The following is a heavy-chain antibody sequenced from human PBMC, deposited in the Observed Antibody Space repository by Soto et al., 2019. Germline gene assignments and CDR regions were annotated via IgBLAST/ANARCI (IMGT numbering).Heavy chain of an antibody. Sequence: EVQLVESGGGLVQPGGSLRLSCAASGFTFSSYWMSWVRQAPGKGLEWVANIKQDGSEKYYVDSVKGRFTISRDNAKNSLYLQMNSLRAEDTAVYYCARGSERIVVVPAAIVSYFDYWGQGTLVTVSS. CDR1: GFTFSSYW. V-gene: IGHV3-7*01. CDR2: IKQDGSEK. D-gene: IGHD2-2*02. CDR3: ARGSERIVVVPAAIVSYFDY. J-gene: IGHJ4*02.